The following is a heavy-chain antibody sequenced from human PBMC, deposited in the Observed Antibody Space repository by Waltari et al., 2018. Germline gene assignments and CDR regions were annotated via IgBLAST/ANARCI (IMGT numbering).Heavy chain of an antibody. Sequence: QVQLVQSGAEVKKPGASVKVSCKVSGYTLTDLSMHWVRQAPGKGLEWMGGFDTEDGETIYAQKFQGRVTMTEDTSTDTAYMELSSLRSEDTAVYYCATGQGSGSYRSFDYWGQGTLVTVSS. CDR2: FDTEDGET. CDR1: GYTLTDLS. D-gene: IGHD3-10*01. V-gene: IGHV1-24*01. J-gene: IGHJ4*02. CDR3: ATGQGSGSYRSFDY.